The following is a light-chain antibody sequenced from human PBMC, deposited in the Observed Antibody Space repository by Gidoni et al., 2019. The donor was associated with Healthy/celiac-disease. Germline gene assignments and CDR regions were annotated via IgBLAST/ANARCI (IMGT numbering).Light chain of an antibody. Sequence: QMTQSPSFLSASVGDRVNITCRASQSISSYLNWYQQKPGKAPKLLIYAASSLQSGVPSRFSGSGSGTDFTLTISSLQPEDFATYYCQQSYSTPPTFGQGTKLEIK. V-gene: IGKV1-39*01. J-gene: IGKJ2*01. CDR3: QQSYSTPPT. CDR1: QSISSY. CDR2: AAS.